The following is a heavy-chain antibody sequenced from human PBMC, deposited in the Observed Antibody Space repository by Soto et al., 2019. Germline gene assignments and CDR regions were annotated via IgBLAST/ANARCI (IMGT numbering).Heavy chain of an antibody. CDR2: MNPNSGNT. J-gene: IGHJ5*02. CDR1: GYTFTSYD. Sequence: QVHLVQSGAEVRKPGASVKVSCKASGYTFTSYDINWVRQATGQGLEWMGWMNPNSGNTAYAQKFQGRVTMTRHTSISTAHMELSSLRSEDTAVYYCARERTRGFDPWGQGPLVTVSS. V-gene: IGHV1-8*01. CDR3: ARERTRGFDP.